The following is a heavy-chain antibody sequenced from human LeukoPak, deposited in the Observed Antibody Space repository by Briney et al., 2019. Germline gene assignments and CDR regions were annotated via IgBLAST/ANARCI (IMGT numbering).Heavy chain of an antibody. V-gene: IGHV3-21*01. D-gene: IGHD1-26*01. CDR2: ISSSSSYI. CDR1: GFTFSSYS. CDR3: ARLGGWELLRVDY. J-gene: IGHJ4*02. Sequence: GGSLRLSCAASGFTFSSYSMNWVRQAPGKGLEWVSSISSSSSYIYYADSVKGRFTISRDNAKNSLYLQMNSLRAEDTAVYYCARLGGWELLRVDYWGQGTLVTVSS.